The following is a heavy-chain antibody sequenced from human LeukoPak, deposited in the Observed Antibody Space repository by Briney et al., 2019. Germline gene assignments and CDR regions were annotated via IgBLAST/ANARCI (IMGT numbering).Heavy chain of an antibody. J-gene: IGHJ6*03. CDR2: IIPMFGSA. Sequence: SVKVSCKASGGTFSSYTFTWVRQAPGQGLEWMGGIIPMFGSANSAQKFQDRVTITADESTSTVYMELSSLRSEDTAMYYCAINQAGYCGGGSCYRHEFYYMDVWGKGTSVTVSS. D-gene: IGHD2-15*01. CDR1: GGTFSSYT. V-gene: IGHV1-69*13. CDR3: AINQAGYCGGGSCYRHEFYYMDV.